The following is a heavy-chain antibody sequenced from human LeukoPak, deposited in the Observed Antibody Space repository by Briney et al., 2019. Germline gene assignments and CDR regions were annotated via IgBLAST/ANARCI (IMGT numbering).Heavy chain of an antibody. CDR3: ARDHSNWNYAPDF. D-gene: IGHD1-7*01. V-gene: IGHV3-30*04. J-gene: IGHJ4*02. CDR1: GFTFSSYA. Sequence: RGSLRLSCAASGFTFSSYAMHWVRQAPGKGLEWVAVISYDGSNKYYADSVKGRFTISRDNSKNTLYLQMNSLRAEDTAVYYCARDHSNWNYAPDFWGQGTLVIVSS. CDR2: ISYDGSNK.